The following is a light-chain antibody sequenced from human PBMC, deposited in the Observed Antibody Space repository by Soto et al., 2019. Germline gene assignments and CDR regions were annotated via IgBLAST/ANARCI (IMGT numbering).Light chain of an antibody. CDR1: ESIGSH. CDR3: QQSYSAPQFT. CDR2: AVS. Sequence: DIQMTQSPSSLSASVGARVTITCRASESIGSHLNWYQQKPGQAPKALIYAVSSLQSGVPSRFSGSGSGTDFTLTISSLQPEDFATYYCQQSYSAPQFTFGPGTKVDIK. V-gene: IGKV1-39*01. J-gene: IGKJ3*01.